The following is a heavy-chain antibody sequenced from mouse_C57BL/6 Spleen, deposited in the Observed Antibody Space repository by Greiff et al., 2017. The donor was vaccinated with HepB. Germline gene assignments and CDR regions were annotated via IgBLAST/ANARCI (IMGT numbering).Heavy chain of an antibody. CDR2: IYPRSGNT. D-gene: IGHD2-1*01. Sequence: QVQLQQSGAELARPGASVKLSCKASGYTFTSYGISWVKQRTGQGLEWIGEIYPRSGNTYYNEKFKGKATLTADKSSSTAYMELRSLTSEDSAVYFCAREEGKRFAYWGQGTLVTVSA. V-gene: IGHV1-81*01. CDR3: AREEGKRFAY. CDR1: GYTFTSYG. J-gene: IGHJ3*01.